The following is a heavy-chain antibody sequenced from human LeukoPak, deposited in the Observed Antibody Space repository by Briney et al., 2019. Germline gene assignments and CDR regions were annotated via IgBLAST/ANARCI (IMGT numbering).Heavy chain of an antibody. V-gene: IGHV3-48*01. CDR2: ISSSSSTI. CDR1: GFTFSSYS. D-gene: IGHD3-10*01. Sequence: GGSLRLSCAASGFTFSSYSMNWVRQAPGRGLEWVSYISSSSSTIYYADSVKGRFTISRDNAKNSLYLQMNSLRAEDTAVYYCARELLYYGSGSYNWFDPWGQGTLVTVSS. CDR3: ARELLYYGSGSYNWFDP. J-gene: IGHJ5*02.